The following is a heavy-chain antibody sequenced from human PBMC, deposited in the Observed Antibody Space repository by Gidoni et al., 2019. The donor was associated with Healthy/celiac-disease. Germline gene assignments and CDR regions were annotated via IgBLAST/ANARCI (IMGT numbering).Heavy chain of an antibody. V-gene: IGHV4-39*01. CDR2: IYYSGST. D-gene: IGHD6-19*01. Sequence: QLQLPESRPGLVKPSETLSLTCTVSGGSISSSSYYWGWLRQPPGKGLEWIGSIYYSGSTYYNPSLKSRVTISVDTSKNQFSLKLSSVTAADTAVYYCARQSGVYSSGGFDPWGQGTLVTVSS. CDR3: ARQSGVYSSGGFDP. CDR1: GGSISSSSYY. J-gene: IGHJ5*02.